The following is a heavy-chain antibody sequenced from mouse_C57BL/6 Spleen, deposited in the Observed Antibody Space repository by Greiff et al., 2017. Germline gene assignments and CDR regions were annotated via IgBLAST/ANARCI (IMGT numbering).Heavy chain of an antibody. CDR3: TRSDGNYPYYYAMDY. J-gene: IGHJ4*01. V-gene: IGHV1-15*01. CDR1: GYTFTDYE. CDR2: IDPETGGT. Sequence: QVQLQQSGAELVRPGASVTLSCKASGYTFTDYEMHWVKQTPVHGLEWIGAIDPETGGTAYNQKFKGKAILTADKSSSTAYMERRSLTSEDSAVYYCTRSDGNYPYYYAMDYWGQGTSVTVSS. D-gene: IGHD2-1*01.